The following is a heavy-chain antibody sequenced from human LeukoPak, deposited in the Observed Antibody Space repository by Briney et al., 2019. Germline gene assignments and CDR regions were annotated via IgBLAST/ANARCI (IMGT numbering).Heavy chain of an antibody. CDR1: GGSFSGYY. J-gene: IGHJ6*02. V-gene: IGHV4-34*01. Sequence: SETLSLTCAVYGGSFSGYYWSWIRQPPGKGLEWIGEINHSGSTNYNPSLKSRVTISVDTSKNQFSLKLSSVTAADTAVYYCARGNPTLDIVATTYYYYGMDVWGQGTTVTVSS. CDR3: ARGNPTLDIVATTYYYYGMDV. CDR2: INHSGST. D-gene: IGHD5-12*01.